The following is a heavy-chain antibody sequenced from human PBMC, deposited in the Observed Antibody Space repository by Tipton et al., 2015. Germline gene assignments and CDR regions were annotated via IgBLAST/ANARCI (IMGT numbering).Heavy chain of an antibody. D-gene: IGHD3-3*01. J-gene: IGHJ4*02. CDR1: GGSVSSGNYY. Sequence: TLSLTCTVSGGSVSSGNYYWSWIRQPPGKGLEWIGYIYYSGSSNYNPSLKSRVTISVDTSKNQFSLKLSSVTAADTAVYYCAREKRISIFGVLIPHFDFWGQGALVSVSS. CDR2: IYYSGSS. CDR3: AREKRISIFGVLIPHFDF. V-gene: IGHV4-61*01.